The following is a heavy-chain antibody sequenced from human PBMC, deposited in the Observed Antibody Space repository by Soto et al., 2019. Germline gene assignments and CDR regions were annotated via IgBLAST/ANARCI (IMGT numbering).Heavy chain of an antibody. CDR1: GAALNSGNYY. CDR3: ARLRIATNNYKWFDP. V-gene: IGHV4-31*03. CDR2: IYVTGAV. D-gene: IGHD2-21*01. J-gene: IGHJ5*02. Sequence: SETLSLTCSVSGAALNSGNYYWSWIRQVPGKGLEWIGHIYVTGAVDYNPYLRDRITISQDTSERQFSLNLRLVTAADTAVYYCARLRIATNNYKWFDPWGQGTLVTGSS.